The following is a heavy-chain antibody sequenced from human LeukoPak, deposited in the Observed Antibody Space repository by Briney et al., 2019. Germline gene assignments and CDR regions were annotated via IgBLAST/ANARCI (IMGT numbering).Heavy chain of an antibody. D-gene: IGHD3-10*01. CDR2: INPKSGGT. Sequence: ASVKVSCKASGYTFTDYYMHWVRQAPGQGLERMGWINPKSGGTNYAQKFQGRVTMTRDTSISTAYMELSRLRSDDTAVYYCARGLYYGSGSYFDELYYYYYYGMDVWGKGTTVTVSS. CDR3: ARGLYYGSGSYFDELYYYYYYGMDV. V-gene: IGHV1-2*02. CDR1: GYTFTDYY. J-gene: IGHJ6*04.